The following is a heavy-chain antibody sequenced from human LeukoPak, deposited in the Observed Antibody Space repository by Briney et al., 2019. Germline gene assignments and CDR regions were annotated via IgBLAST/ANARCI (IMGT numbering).Heavy chain of an antibody. CDR2: IDGPTFRT. Sequence: GGSLRLSCAASGFTFSTSWMHWVRQAPGKGLEWVSTIDGPTFRTHYADSVMGRFTISRDNSKNTLYLQMNSLRAEDTAVYFCTTWEGAHFDFWGQGTLVTVSS. CDR1: GFTFSTSW. D-gene: IGHD1-26*01. CDR3: TTWEGAHFDF. J-gene: IGHJ4*02. V-gene: IGHV3-23*01.